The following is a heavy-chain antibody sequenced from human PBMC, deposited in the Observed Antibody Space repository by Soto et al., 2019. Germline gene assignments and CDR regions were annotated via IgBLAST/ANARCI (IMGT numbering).Heavy chain of an antibody. V-gene: IGHV4-59*01. CDR3: ARDRGEFDP. Sequence: SETLSLTCTVSGVSISSYYWSWIRQPPGKGLEWIGYIYYSGSTNYNPSLKSRVTISVDTSKNQFSLKLSSVTAADTAVYYCARDRGEFDPWGQGTLVTVSS. CDR1: GVSISSYY. D-gene: IGHD6-25*01. CDR2: IYYSGST. J-gene: IGHJ5*02.